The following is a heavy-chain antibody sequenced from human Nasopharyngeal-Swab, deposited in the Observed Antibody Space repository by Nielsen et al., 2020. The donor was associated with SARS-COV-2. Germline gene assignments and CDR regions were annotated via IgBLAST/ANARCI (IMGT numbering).Heavy chain of an antibody. D-gene: IGHD2-15*01. CDR2: ISTDGSGT. J-gene: IGHJ4*02. Sequence: GESLKISCSASGFTFSSYWMQWVRQLPGKGLVWVSRISTDGSGTNYADSVKGRFTVSRDNAKNTLYLQMNSLRAEDTAVYYCARREGFCSGGTCYLDYWGQGTLVTVSS. CDR1: GFTFSSYW. CDR3: ARREGFCSGGTCYLDY. V-gene: IGHV3-74*01.